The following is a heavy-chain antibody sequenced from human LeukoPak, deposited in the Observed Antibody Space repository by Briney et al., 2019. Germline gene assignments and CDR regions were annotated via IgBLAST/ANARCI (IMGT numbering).Heavy chain of an antibody. Sequence: SETLSLTCTVSGGSISSSSYYWGWIRQPPGKGLEWIGSIYYSGSTYYNPSLKSRVTISVDTSKNQFSLKLSSVTAADTAVYYCARDRASSSWYGWFDPWGQGTLVTVSS. CDR1: GGSISSSSYY. CDR2: IYYSGST. J-gene: IGHJ5*02. V-gene: IGHV4-39*07. CDR3: ARDRASSSWYGWFDP. D-gene: IGHD6-13*01.